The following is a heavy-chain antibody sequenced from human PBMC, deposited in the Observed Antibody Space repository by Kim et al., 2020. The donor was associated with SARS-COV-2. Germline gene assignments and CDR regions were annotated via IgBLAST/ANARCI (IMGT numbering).Heavy chain of an antibody. CDR1: GFTFSSYA. V-gene: IGHV3-23*01. D-gene: IGHD6-19*01. CDR2: ISGSGGST. Sequence: GGSLRLSCAASGFTFSSYAMSWVRQAPGKGLEWVSAISGSGGSTYYADSVKGRFTISRDNSKNTLYLQMNSLRAEDTAVYYCAKGPGRRIAAVAGTGSYFDYWGQGTLVTVSS. CDR3: AKGPGRRIAAVAGTGSYFDY. J-gene: IGHJ4*02.